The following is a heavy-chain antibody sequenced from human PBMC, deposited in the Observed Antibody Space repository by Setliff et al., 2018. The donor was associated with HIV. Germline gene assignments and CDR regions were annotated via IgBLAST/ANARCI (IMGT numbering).Heavy chain of an antibody. Sequence: SVKVSCKASGGSFRNYAINWVRQAPGQGLEWMGGIIPLLGTPYYAHKVQGRVTITADKYSSTVYMELSSLGSEDSAVFYCARDRSGIAVAAPDAFDVWGQGTMVTVSS. V-gene: IGHV1-69*06. CDR3: ARDRSGIAVAAPDAFDV. CDR1: GGSFRNYA. CDR2: IIPLLGTP. D-gene: IGHD6-19*01. J-gene: IGHJ3*01.